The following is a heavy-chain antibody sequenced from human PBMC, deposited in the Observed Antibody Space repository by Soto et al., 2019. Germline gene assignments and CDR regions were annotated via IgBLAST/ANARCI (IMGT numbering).Heavy chain of an antibody. CDR2: LNPNGGST. CDR3: ARNLAAGDY. Sequence: QVQLVQSGAEVKKPGASVKVSCKASGYTFTNSYIHWVRQAPGQGLEWMALLNPNGGSTNYAQNFQGRVTVTRDTSTSTVYMELTSMTSGDTAVYYCARNLAAGDYWGQGTLVTVSS. D-gene: IGHD6-13*01. J-gene: IGHJ4*02. CDR1: GYTFTNSY. V-gene: IGHV1-46*01.